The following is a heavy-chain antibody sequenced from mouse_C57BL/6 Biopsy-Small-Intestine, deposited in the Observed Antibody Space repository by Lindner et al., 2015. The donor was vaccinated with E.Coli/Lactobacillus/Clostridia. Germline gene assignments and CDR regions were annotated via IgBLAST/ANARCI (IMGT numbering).Heavy chain of an antibody. CDR3: ARALLGYRTTWYDYFDP. CDR2: ISAGNGNT. CDR1: GYTFTSYT. Sequence: SVKVSCKASGYTFTSYTIHWVRQAPDQRLEWMGWISAGNGNTKYSQKFQGRVTITRDTSASTAYMELSSLTSEDTAVYYCARALLGYRTTWYDYFDPWGQGTLVIVSS. D-gene: IGHD2-13*01. V-gene: IGHV1-84*02. J-gene: IGHJ4*01.